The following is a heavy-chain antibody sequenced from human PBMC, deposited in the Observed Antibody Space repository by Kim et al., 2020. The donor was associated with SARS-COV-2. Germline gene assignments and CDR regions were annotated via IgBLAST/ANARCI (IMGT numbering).Heavy chain of an antibody. CDR3: ARSKYDSSGYYTVDAFDI. D-gene: IGHD3-22*01. Sequence: KRRVPISVDTSKNQFSLKLSSVTAADTAVYYCARSKYDSSGYYTVDAFDIWGQGTMVTVSS. J-gene: IGHJ3*02. V-gene: IGHV4-59*01.